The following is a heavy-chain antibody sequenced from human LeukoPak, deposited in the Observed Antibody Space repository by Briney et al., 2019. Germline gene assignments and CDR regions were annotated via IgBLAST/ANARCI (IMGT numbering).Heavy chain of an antibody. CDR3: ARDLGWGGY. V-gene: IGHV3-21*01. CDR1: GFMLSNTW. Sequence: GGALRLSCAASGFMLSNTWKHWARQAPGKGLEWVSSITSSSSSMYSADSVKGRLNISRDNAKNSLYLQMNSLRAEGTAVYYCARDLGWGGYWGQGTLVTVSS. J-gene: IGHJ4*02. CDR2: ITSSSSSM. D-gene: IGHD6-19*01.